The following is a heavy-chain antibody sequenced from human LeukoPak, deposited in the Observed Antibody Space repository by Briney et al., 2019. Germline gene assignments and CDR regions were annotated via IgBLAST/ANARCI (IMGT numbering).Heavy chain of an antibody. CDR1: GGSISSSSYY. CDR3: ARGSTSGYSSRGYLDY. CDR2: IYYSGST. J-gene: IGHJ4*02. D-gene: IGHD6-13*01. Sequence: SETLSLTCTVSGGSISSSSYYWGWIRQPPGKGLEWIGSIYYSGSTYYNPSLKSRVTISVDTSKNQFSLKLSSVTAADTAVYYCARGSTSGYSSRGYLDYWGQGTLVTVSS. V-gene: IGHV4-39*07.